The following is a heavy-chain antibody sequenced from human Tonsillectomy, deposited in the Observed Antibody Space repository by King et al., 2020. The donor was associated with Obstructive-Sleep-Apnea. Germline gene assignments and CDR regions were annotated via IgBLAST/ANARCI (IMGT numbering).Heavy chain of an antibody. CDR2: ISYDGSNK. J-gene: IGHJ4*02. V-gene: IGHV3-30*04. CDR3: ARDFTMIMFGGVIVD. Sequence: VQLVESGGGVVQPGRSLRLSCAASGFTFSSYAMHWVRQAPGKGLDWVAVISYDGSNKYYTDSVKGRFSISRDNSKNTLYLQMNSLRPEDTAMYYCARDFTMIMFGGVIVDWGQGTLVTVSS. D-gene: IGHD3-16*02. CDR1: GFTFSSYA.